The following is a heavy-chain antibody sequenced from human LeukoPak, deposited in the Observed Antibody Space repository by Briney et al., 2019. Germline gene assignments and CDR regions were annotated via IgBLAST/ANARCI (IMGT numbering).Heavy chain of an antibody. Sequence: GGSLRLSCAASGFKFNNHAMSWVRQAPGEGLEWVSAISGSGGTTHYADSVKGRLTISRDNSKNTLYQQMNSLRAEDTAVYYCAKSDPWGAPRLYFDYWGQGSLVTVSS. V-gene: IGHV3-23*01. CDR1: GFKFNNHA. CDR3: AKSDPWGAPRLYFDY. D-gene: IGHD3-16*01. CDR2: ISGSGGTT. J-gene: IGHJ4*02.